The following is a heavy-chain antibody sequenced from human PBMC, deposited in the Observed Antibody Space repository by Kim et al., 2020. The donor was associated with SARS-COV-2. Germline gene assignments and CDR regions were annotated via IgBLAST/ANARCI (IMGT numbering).Heavy chain of an antibody. Sequence: SETLSLTCAVYGGSFSGYYWSWIRQPPGKGLEWIGEINHSGSTNYNPSLKSRVTISVDTSKNQFSLKLSSVTAADTAVYYCARGDSKRNHGMDVWGQGTTVTVSS. CDR3: ARGDSKRNHGMDV. V-gene: IGHV4-34*01. D-gene: IGHD6-13*01. CDR2: INHSGST. CDR1: GGSFSGYY. J-gene: IGHJ6*02.